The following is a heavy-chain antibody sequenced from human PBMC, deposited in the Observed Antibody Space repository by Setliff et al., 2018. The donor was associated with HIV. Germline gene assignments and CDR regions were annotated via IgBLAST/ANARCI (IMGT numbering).Heavy chain of an antibody. CDR1: GYNFTIFG. J-gene: IGHJ3*02. Sequence: ASVKVSCKASGYNFTIFGITWVRQAPGQGLEWMGWISAYNLNTNYAQKFQGRVTMTTDTSASTGYMELRSLRSDDTAVYYCAREESGPDAFDIWGQGAMVTVSS. D-gene: IGHD3-10*01. V-gene: IGHV1-18*01. CDR2: ISAYNLNT. CDR3: AREESGPDAFDI.